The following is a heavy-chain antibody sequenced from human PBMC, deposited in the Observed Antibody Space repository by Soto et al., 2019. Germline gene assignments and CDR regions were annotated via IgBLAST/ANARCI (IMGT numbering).Heavy chain of an antibody. V-gene: IGHV4-61*01. CDR2: VYYSGTT. D-gene: IGHD3-22*01. CDR1: GGSVSNKTYY. J-gene: IGHJ5*02. CDR3: AREMQYYDSSGYLNWFDP. Sequence: SETLSLTCSVSGGSVSNKTYYWSWIRQPPGKRLEWIGYVYYSGTTNYNPSLKSRVTISVDTSKNQFSLKLSSVTAADTAVYYCAREMQYYDSSGYLNWFDPWGQGTLVTVSS.